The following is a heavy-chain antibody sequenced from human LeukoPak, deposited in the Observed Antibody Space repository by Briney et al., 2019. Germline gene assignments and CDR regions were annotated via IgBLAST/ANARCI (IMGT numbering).Heavy chain of an antibody. Sequence: PGGSPRLSCAASGFTVSSNYMSWVRQAPGKGLEWVSGVSWNSGSIGYADSVKGRFTISRDNAKNSLYLQMNSLRAEDTALYYCAKDSDPLITYSLVDDWGQGTLVTVSS. CDR1: GFTVSSNY. D-gene: IGHD3-22*01. V-gene: IGHV3-9*01. J-gene: IGHJ4*02. CDR3: AKDSDPLITYSLVDD. CDR2: VSWNSGSI.